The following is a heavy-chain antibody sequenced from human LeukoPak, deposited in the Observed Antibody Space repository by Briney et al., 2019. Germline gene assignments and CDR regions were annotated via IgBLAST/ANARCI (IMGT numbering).Heavy chain of an antibody. Sequence: ASVKVSCKASGYTFTGYYIHWVRQAPGQGLEWMGWINPNSGGTNYAQKFQGRVTMTRDTSISTAYMELSRLRSDDTAVYYCAKSTQQLVTYYYYGMDVWGQGTTVTVSS. J-gene: IGHJ6*02. D-gene: IGHD6-13*01. CDR3: AKSTQQLVTYYYYGMDV. V-gene: IGHV1-2*02. CDR1: GYTFTGYY. CDR2: INPNSGGT.